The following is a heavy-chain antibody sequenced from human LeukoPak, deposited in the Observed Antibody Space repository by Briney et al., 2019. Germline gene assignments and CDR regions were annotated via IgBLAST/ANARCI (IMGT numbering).Heavy chain of an antibody. CDR1: GGSISSYY. Sequence: SETLSLACTVSGGSISSYYWSWIRQPPGKGLEWIGYIYYSGSTNYNPSLKSRVTISVDTSKNQFSLKLSSVTAADTAVYYCARPIAAADPGTDYWGQGTLVTVSS. CDR3: ARPIAAADPGTDY. CDR2: IYYSGST. J-gene: IGHJ4*02. D-gene: IGHD6-13*01. V-gene: IGHV4-59*08.